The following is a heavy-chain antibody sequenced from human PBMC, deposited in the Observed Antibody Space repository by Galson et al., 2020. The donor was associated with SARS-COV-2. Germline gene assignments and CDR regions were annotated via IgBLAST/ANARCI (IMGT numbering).Heavy chain of an antibody. D-gene: IGHD4-4*01. Sequence: GESLKISCKASGYTFDNHALNWVRQAPGQGLEWMGWISVYNGNTNYAQKFQGRVTMTTDTSTSTAYMELRSLRSDDTAVYFCAREGRSTVTNNWFDPWGPGTLVTVSS. CDR1: GYTFDNHA. V-gene: IGHV1-18*01. J-gene: IGHJ5*02. CDR3: AREGRSTVTNNWFDP. CDR2: ISVYNGNT.